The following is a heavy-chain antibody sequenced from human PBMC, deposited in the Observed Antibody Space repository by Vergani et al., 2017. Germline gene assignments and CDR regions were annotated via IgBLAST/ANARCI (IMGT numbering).Heavy chain of an antibody. CDR1: GFTFSSYG. CDR3: ARGSSGWNRGYYYGMDV. Sequence: QVQLVESGGGVVQPGRSLRLSCAASGFTFSSYGMHWVRQAPGKGLEWVAVISYDGSNKYYADSVKGRFTISRDKSKNTLYLQMNSLRAEDTAVYYCARGSSGWNRGYYYGMDVWGQGTTVTVSS. J-gene: IGHJ6*02. V-gene: IGHV3-30*03. CDR2: ISYDGSNK. D-gene: IGHD6-19*01.